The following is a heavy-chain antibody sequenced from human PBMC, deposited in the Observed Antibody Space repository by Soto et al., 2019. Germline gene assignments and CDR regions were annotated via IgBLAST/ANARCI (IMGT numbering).Heavy chain of an antibody. CDR2: ISHDGTNK. Sequence: QVQVVESGGGVVQPGRSLRLSCAASGFIFSSHAMHWVRQAPGKGLEWVAVISHDGTNKFYADSVKGRFAMSRDNSNNMLYLQMNSLRAEDTAVYYCARDGLGEHSGYDRLDYWGQGTLVTVSS. D-gene: IGHD5-12*01. CDR3: ARDGLGEHSGYDRLDY. J-gene: IGHJ4*02. V-gene: IGHV3-30*09. CDR1: GFIFSSHA.